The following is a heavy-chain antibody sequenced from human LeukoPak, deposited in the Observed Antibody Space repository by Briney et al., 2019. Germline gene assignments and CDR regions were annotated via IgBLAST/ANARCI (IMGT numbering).Heavy chain of an antibody. CDR3: ARVYAPYYYDSSGYFGY. Sequence: SETLSLTCAVYGGSFSGYYWSWIRQPPGKGLEWVGEINHRGSTTYNPSLKSRVTISVDTSKNQFSLKLSSVTAADTAVYYCARVYAPYYYDSSGYFGYWGQGTLVAVSS. D-gene: IGHD3-22*01. J-gene: IGHJ4*02. CDR2: INHRGST. V-gene: IGHV4-34*01. CDR1: GGSFSGYY.